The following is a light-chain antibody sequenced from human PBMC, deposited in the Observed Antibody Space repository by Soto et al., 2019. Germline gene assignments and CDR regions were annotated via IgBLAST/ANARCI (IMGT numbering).Light chain of an antibody. Sequence: QAVVTQEPSFSVSPGGTVTLTCGLSSGSVSTSYYPSWYQQTPGQAPRTLIYSTNTRSSGVPDRFSGSILGNKAALTITGAQADDESDYYCVLYLGSDISVFGTGTKVTVL. J-gene: IGLJ1*01. CDR1: SGSVSTSYY. V-gene: IGLV8-61*01. CDR2: STN. CDR3: VLYLGSDISV.